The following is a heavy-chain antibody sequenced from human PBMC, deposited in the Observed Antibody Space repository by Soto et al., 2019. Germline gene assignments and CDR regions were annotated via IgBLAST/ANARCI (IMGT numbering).Heavy chain of an antibody. V-gene: IGHV3-74*01. CDR3: ASSATGLYGDYN. Sequence: EVQLVESGGGLVQPGGSLKLSCAASGFTFTNYWIHWVRQAPGKGLVWDSRINSDGSNINYADFVKGRFTISRDNAKTTVYLQMNSLRAEDTAVYFCASSATGLYGDYNWGQGALVTVSS. CDR1: GFTFTNYW. J-gene: IGHJ4*02. CDR2: INSDGSNI. D-gene: IGHD4-17*01.